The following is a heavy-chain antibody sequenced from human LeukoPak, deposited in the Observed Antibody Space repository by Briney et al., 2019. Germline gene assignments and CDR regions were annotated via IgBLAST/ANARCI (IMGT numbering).Heavy chain of an antibody. CDR1: GFTFSSYS. V-gene: IGHV3-48*01. J-gene: IGHJ4*02. CDR2: ISSSSSTI. Sequence: PGGSLRLSCAASGFTFSSYSMNWVRQAPGKGLEWVSYISSSSSTIYYADSVKGRFTISRDNAKNSLYLQMNSLRAEDTAVYYCARDKGYDILTGYYKSLDWNYWGQGTLVTVSS. CDR3: ARDKGYDILTGYYKSLDWNY. D-gene: IGHD3-9*01.